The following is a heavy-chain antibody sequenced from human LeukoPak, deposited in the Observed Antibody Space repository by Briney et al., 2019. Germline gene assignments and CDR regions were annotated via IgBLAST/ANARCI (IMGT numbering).Heavy chain of an antibody. Sequence: GASVKVSCKASGYTFTSYFMHWVRQAPGQGFEWMGIINPSGGSTSYAQKFQGRVTMTRDTSTSMVYMELTSLRSEDTAVYYCARDPEGSGCYFDYWGQGTLVTVSS. CDR1: GYTFTSYF. V-gene: IGHV1-46*01. D-gene: IGHD6-19*01. J-gene: IGHJ4*02. CDR3: ARDPEGSGCYFDY. CDR2: INPSGGST.